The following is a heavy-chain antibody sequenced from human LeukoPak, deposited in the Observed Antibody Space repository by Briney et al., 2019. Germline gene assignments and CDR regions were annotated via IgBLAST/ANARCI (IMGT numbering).Heavy chain of an antibody. J-gene: IGHJ4*02. CDR3: ARGYCGGGTCYANYFDY. D-gene: IGHD2-15*01. CDR1: GFTFSSYS. CDR2: INSDGSIT. Sequence: PGGSLRFSCAASGFTFSSYSMNWVRQAPGKGLVWVSRINSDGSITTYADSVKGRFTISRDNAKNTLYLQMHSLRAEDTAVYYCARGYCGGGTCYANYFDYWGQGVLVTVSS. V-gene: IGHV3-74*01.